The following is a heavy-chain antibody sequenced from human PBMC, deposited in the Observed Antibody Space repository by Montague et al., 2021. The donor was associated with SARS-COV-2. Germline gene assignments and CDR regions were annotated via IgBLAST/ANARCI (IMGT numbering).Heavy chain of an antibody. J-gene: IGHJ5*01. CDR3: ARDCYDYGSGSYQRWFDS. V-gene: IGHV4-38-2*02. Sequence: SETLSLTCTVSGFSIGSGDYWGWIRQPPGKGLEWSGSIYHSGSTYYNTSLKRRVTITVDTSKNQFSLKLRSVTAADTAVYYCARDCYDYGSGSYQRWFDSGGQGTLVTVSS. CDR1: GFSIGSGDY. D-gene: IGHD3-10*01. CDR2: IYHSGST.